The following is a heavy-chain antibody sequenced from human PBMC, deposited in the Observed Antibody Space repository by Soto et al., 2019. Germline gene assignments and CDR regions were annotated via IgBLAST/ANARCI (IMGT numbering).Heavy chain of an antibody. J-gene: IGHJ4*02. Sequence: EVQLVESGGGLVQPGGSLRLSCAASGFTFSSYGMNWVRQAPGKGLEWVSYISSRSSTIHYADSVRGRFTISRDNAKDSLYLQMSGLRAEDTAVYYCERTDYCSNTSCYLGGSDYWGQGALVTVSS. CDR3: ERTDYCSNTSCYLGGSDY. D-gene: IGHD2-2*01. CDR1: GFTFSSYG. V-gene: IGHV3-48*01. CDR2: ISSRSSTI.